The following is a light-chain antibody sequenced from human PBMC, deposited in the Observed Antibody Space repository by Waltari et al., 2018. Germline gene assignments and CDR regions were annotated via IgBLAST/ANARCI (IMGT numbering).Light chain of an antibody. J-gene: IGLJ2*01. CDR2: EVS. CDR1: SSDVGAYKY. Sequence: QSALTQPPSASGSPGQSVTISCTGTSSDVGAYKYVSWYQQHPGKAPKLLIYEVSKRASGVPDRVSGSKSGNTASLTVSGLQAEDEADYYCASRGASKVFGGGTKLTVL. V-gene: IGLV2-8*01. CDR3: ASRGASKV.